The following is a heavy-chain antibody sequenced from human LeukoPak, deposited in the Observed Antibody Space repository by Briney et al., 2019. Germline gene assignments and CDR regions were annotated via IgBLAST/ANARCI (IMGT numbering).Heavy chain of an antibody. CDR2: ISYDGSNK. J-gene: IGHJ4*02. CDR3: ARDSEPGIAARFDY. Sequence: GGSLRLSCAASGFTFSSYAMQWVRQAPGKGLEWVAVISYDGSNKYYADSVKGRFTISRDNSKNTLYLQMNSLRAEDTAVYYCARDSEPGIAARFDYWGQGTLVTVSS. V-gene: IGHV3-30*01. D-gene: IGHD6-6*01. CDR1: GFTFSSYA.